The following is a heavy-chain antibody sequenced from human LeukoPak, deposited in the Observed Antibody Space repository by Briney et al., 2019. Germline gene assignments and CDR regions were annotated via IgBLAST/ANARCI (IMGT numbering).Heavy chain of an antibody. D-gene: IGHD6-19*01. CDR2: ISYDGSSK. J-gene: IGHJ4*02. CDR1: GFTVSSYG. V-gene: IGHV3-30*18. Sequence: GGSLRLSCAASGFTVSSYGMHWVRQAPGKGLEWVAVISYDGSSKYYADSVKGRFTISRDNSKNTLYLQMNSLRAEDTAVYYCAKDVRIAVTWFDYWGQGTLVTVSS. CDR3: AKDVRIAVTWFDY.